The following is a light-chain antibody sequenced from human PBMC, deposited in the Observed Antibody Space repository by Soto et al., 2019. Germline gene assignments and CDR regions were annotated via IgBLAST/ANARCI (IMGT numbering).Light chain of an antibody. CDR3: QQYDNLLYT. CDR2: DAS. J-gene: IGKJ2*01. Sequence: DIQMTQSPSSLSASVGDRVTITFQASQDISNYLNWYQQKPGKAPKLLIYDASNLETGVPSRFSASGSGRALTFAISSLQPEGIATYYCQQYDNLLYTVGHGTQVDIK. V-gene: IGKV1-33*01. CDR1: QDISNY.